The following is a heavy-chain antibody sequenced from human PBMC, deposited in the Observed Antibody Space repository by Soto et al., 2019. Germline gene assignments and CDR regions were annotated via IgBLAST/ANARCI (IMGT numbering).Heavy chain of an antibody. CDR1: GDSVSGNSAA. Sequence: SQTLSLTCAMSGDSVSGNSAALNWIRQSPSRGLEWLGRTYYRSKWYNDYAVSVKSRITINPDTSKNQFSLQLNSVTPEDTAVYYCARAGVYYGYYYYYYGMDVWGQGTTVTVSS. CDR2: TYYRSKWYN. D-gene: IGHD3-10*01. J-gene: IGHJ6*02. CDR3: ARAGVYYGYYYYYYGMDV. V-gene: IGHV6-1*01.